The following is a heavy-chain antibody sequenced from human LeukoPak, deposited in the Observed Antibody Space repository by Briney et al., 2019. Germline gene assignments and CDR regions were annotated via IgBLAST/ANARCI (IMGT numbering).Heavy chain of an antibody. Sequence: SETLSLTCTVSGGSISSSSYYWGWIRQPPGKGLEWIGSIYYSGSTYYNPSLKSRVTISVDTSKNQFSLKLSSVTAADTAVYYCASYCSGGSCLANRADALDIWGQGTMVTVSS. CDR2: IYYSGST. J-gene: IGHJ3*02. D-gene: IGHD2-15*01. V-gene: IGHV4-39*01. CDR1: GGSISSSSYY. CDR3: ASYCSGGSCLANRADALDI.